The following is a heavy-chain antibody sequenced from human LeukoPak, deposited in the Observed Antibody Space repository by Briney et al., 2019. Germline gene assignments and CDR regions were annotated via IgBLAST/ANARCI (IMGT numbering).Heavy chain of an antibody. D-gene: IGHD6-13*01. CDR3: ARAYGQQLAPLDY. CDR1: GFTFSSYW. J-gene: IGHJ4*02. Sequence: GGSLRLSCAASGFTFSSYWMSWVRQAPGKGLEWVANIKQDGSEKYYVDSVKGRFTISRDNAKNSLYLQMNSLRAEDTAVYYCARAYGQQLAPLDYWGQGTLVTVSS. CDR2: IKQDGSEK. V-gene: IGHV3-7*03.